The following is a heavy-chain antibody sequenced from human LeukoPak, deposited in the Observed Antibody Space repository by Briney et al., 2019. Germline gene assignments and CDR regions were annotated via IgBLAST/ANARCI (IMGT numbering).Heavy chain of an antibody. J-gene: IGHJ4*02. V-gene: IGHV4-30-2*01. CDR2: IYYSGRT. CDR1: GGSIMVAAYS. Sequence: SETLSLTCTVSGGSIMVAAYSWSWIRQPPGKGLEWIGYIYYSGRTYYNPSLRSRVTISLDRSKNQFSLKLSSVTAADTAVYFCARGYGDNSGAFDIWGPGTLVTVSS. D-gene: IGHD4-23*01. CDR3: ARGYGDNSGAFDI.